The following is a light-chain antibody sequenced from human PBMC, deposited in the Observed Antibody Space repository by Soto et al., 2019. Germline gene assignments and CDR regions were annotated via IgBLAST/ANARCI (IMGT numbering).Light chain of an antibody. CDR2: DAS. CDR1: QGVSNY. Sequence: EIVLTQSPATLSLSPGERATLSCRASQGVSNYLAWYQQKPGQAPRLLIYDASKRATGIPARFGGSGSGTDFTLTISSLEPEDFAVYYCLQRSNWPPRFTFGPGTKVDIK. J-gene: IGKJ3*01. CDR3: LQRSNWPPRFT. V-gene: IGKV3-11*01.